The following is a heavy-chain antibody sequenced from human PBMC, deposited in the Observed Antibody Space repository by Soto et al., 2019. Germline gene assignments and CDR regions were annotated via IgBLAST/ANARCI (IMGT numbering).Heavy chain of an antibody. V-gene: IGHV1-2*02. CDR2: INPNSGGT. CDR3: ARGGPPHYYDRSGQLARAH. CDR1: GYNFTCYY. D-gene: IGHD3-22*01. J-gene: IGHJ4*02. Sequence: SVKVPCKASGYNFTCYYMHWVRQAPGQGLEWMGWINPNSGGTNYAQKFQGSVTMTRDTSISTAYMELSRLRSDDTAVHSCARGGPPHYYDRSGQLARAHWGQGTLVTVYS.